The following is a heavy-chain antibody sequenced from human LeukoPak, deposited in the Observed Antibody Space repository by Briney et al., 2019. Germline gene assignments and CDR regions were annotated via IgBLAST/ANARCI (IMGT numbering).Heavy chain of an antibody. D-gene: IGHD1-26*01. Sequence: SETLSLTCSVSGGSLKSYYWNWIRQPPGKGLEWIGYIYYSGSTNYNPSLKSRVTISVDTSKNQFSLKLSSVTAADTAVYYCARLGISQAYWGQGTLVTVSS. CDR2: IYYSGST. CDR1: GGSLKSYY. V-gene: IGHV4-59*01. CDR3: ARLGISQAY. J-gene: IGHJ4*02.